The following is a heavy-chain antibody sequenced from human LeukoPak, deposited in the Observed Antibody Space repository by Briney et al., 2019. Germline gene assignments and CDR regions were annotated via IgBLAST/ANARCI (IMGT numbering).Heavy chain of an antibody. CDR1: GGSTSSTSYY. CDR2: IYYSGST. CDR3: ARGDIAAAVAFDI. J-gene: IGHJ3*02. Sequence: PSETLSLTCTVSGGSTSSTSYYWGWIRQPPGKDLEWIGSIYYSGSTYYNPSLKSRVTISVDTSKNQFSLKLSSVTAADTAVYYCARGDIAAAVAFDIWGQGTMVTVSS. D-gene: IGHD6-13*01. V-gene: IGHV4-39*01.